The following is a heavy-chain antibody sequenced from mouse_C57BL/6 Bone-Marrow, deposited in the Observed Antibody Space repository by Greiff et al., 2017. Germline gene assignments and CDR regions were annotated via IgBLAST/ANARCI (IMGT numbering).Heavy chain of an antibody. CDR2: IHPNSGST. Sequence: VQLQQSGAELVKPGASVKLSCKASGYTFTSYWMHWVKQRPGQGLEWIGMIHPNSGSTKYNEKFKSKATLTVDKSSSTAYMQLSSLTSEDSAVYYCARRESYYGGSPYCFDYWGRGNALTVSS. J-gene: IGHJ2*01. D-gene: IGHD1-1*01. V-gene: IGHV1-64*01. CDR1: GYTFTSYW. CDR3: ARRESYYGGSPYCFDY.